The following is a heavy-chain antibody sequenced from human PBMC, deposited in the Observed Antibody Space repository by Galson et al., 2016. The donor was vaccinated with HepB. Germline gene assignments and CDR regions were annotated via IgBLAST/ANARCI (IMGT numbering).Heavy chain of an antibody. Sequence: PALVKPTQTLTLTCTVSGLALTANGMCVSWIRQPPGKALEWLALIDWDDDKYYNTSLKTRLTVSQDISKGQVFLTMTNMYPMDTATYYCERMNMAVYLNYGMDVWGQGTTVTVSS. D-gene: IGHD5/OR15-5a*01. V-gene: IGHV2-70*13. CDR2: IDWDDDK. CDR3: ERMNMAVYLNYGMDV. CDR1: GLALTANGMC. J-gene: IGHJ6*02.